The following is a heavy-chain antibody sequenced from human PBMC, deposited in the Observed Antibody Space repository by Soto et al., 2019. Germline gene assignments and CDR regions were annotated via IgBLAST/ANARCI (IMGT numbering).Heavy chain of an antibody. Sequence: ASVKVSCKASGGTFSSYAISWVRQAPGQGLEWMGGIIPIFGTANYAQKFQGRVTITADESTSTAYMELSSLRSEDTAVYYCAARIVGATVYYYGMDVWGQGTTVTVSS. D-gene: IGHD1-26*01. CDR3: AARIVGATVYYYGMDV. J-gene: IGHJ6*02. V-gene: IGHV1-69*13. CDR2: IIPIFGTA. CDR1: GGTFSSYA.